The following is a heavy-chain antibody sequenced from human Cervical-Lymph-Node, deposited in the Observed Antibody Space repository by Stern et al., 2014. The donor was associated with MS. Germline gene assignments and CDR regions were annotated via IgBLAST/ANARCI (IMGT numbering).Heavy chain of an antibody. V-gene: IGHV2-5*02. CDR3: AHSQLIYGDPFDY. D-gene: IGHD4-17*01. CDR1: GFSLSSSEVG. Sequence: QDNLRESGTTLVQPTQTLTLTCSFSGFSLSSSEVGVGWIRQPPGKALEWLALIYWDDDKRYSPSHRNKMTITKDTSKHQVVLSMTNMAPVDTATYFCAHSQLIYGDPFDYWGQGTLVSVSS. CDR2: IYWDDDK. J-gene: IGHJ4*02.